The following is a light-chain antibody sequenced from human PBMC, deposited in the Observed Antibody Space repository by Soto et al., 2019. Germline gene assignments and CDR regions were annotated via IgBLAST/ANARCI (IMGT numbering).Light chain of an antibody. J-gene: IGKJ1*01. Sequence: DIQMTQSPSSLSASVGDRATITCRASQGISNYLAWYQQKPVNVPKLLIYAASTLQSGVPSRFSGSGSGTDFNLTISSLQPEDVATYYCQKYNSAPRTFGQGTKVEIK. CDR2: AAS. CDR3: QKYNSAPRT. V-gene: IGKV1-27*01. CDR1: QGISNY.